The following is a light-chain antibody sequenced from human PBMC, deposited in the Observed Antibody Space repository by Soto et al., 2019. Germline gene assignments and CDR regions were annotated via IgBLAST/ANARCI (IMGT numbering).Light chain of an antibody. CDR2: DAS. CDR3: QQYTNLPIT. J-gene: IGKJ5*01. CDR1: QDISNY. Sequence: DIQMTQSPSSLSASVGDRVTITCQASQDISNYLNWYQQKPGKAPKLLIYDASNLETRVPSRFSGSVCGTDLNFCISSLPPEDIATYYCQQYTNLPITFGQGTR. V-gene: IGKV1-33*01.